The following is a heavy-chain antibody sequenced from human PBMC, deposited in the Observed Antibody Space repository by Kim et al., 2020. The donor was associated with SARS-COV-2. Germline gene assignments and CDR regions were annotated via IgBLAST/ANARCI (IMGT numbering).Heavy chain of an antibody. J-gene: IGHJ4*02. CDR3: ARSALAFDY. CDR2: SDT. Sequence: SDTRYRPSFQGQVTISADKSISTAYLQWSSLKASDTAMYYCARSALAFDYWGQGTLVTVSS. V-gene: IGHV5-51*01. D-gene: IGHD6-13*01.